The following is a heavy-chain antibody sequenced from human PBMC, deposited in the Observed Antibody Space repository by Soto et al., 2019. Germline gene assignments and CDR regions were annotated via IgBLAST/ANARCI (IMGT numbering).Heavy chain of an antibody. J-gene: IGHJ4*02. CDR1: GFTFSSYG. Sequence: QVQLVESGGGVVQPGRSLRLSCAAYGFTFSSYGMHWVRQAPGKGLEWMAVISYDGSNKYYADSVKGRFTISRDNSKNTLYLQMNSLRAEDTAVYYCAKNTGYSYGFPFDYLGQGTLVTVSS. D-gene: IGHD5-18*01. V-gene: IGHV3-30*18. CDR2: ISYDGSNK. CDR3: AKNTGYSYGFPFDY.